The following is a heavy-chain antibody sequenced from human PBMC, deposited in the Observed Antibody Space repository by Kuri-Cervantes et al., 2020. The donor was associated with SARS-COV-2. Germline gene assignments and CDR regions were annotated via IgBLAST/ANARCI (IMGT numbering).Heavy chain of an antibody. V-gene: IGHV3-48*03. D-gene: IGHD4-23*01. J-gene: IGHJ4*02. CDR3: AKDQGDYGGNSLMDY. Sequence: GESLKISCEGVGISVITSEMNWVRQAPGKGLEWVSYISSTSDGSIYYADTVKGRFTISRANAKNSLHLQMNSLRAEDTTVYYCAKDQGDYGGNSLMDYWGQGTLVTVSS. CDR2: ISSTSDGSI. CDR1: GISVITSE.